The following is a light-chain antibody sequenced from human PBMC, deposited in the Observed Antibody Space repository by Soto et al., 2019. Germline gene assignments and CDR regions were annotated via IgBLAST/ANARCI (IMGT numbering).Light chain of an antibody. V-gene: IGKV3-20*01. CDR2: GAS. J-gene: IGKJ1*01. CDR1: QSVSSSY. Sequence: IGLTQSPGTLSLSPGERATLSCRASQSVSSSYLAWYQQNPGQAPRLLIYGASSRATGIPDRFSGSGSGTDFTLTISRLEPEDFAVYYCQQYGSSPRTFGQGTKVEIK. CDR3: QQYGSSPRT.